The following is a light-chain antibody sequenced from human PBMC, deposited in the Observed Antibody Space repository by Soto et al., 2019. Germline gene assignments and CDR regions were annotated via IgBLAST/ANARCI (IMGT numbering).Light chain of an antibody. CDR1: NIGSKS. V-gene: IGLV3-21*02. CDR2: DDN. J-gene: IGLJ2*01. Sequence: SYELTQPPSVSVAPGQTARITCGGNNIGSKSVHWYQQKPGQAPVVVVHDDNDRPSGIPERFSGSNSGNTATLTISRVEAGDEADYYCQVCDSSSDHVVFGVGTKLTVL. CDR3: QVCDSSSDHVV.